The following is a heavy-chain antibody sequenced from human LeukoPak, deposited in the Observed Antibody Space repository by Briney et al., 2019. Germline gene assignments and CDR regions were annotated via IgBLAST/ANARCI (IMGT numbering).Heavy chain of an antibody. Sequence: SETPSLTCTVSGGSISSYYWSWVRQPPGKGLEWIGYIYYSGSTNYNPSLKSRVTISVDTSKNQFSLKLSSVTAADTAVYYCARHRRALLAFDIWGQGKMVTVSS. D-gene: IGHD2-8*02. CDR3: ARHRRALLAFDI. CDR1: GGSISSYY. J-gene: IGHJ3*02. V-gene: IGHV4-59*08. CDR2: IYYSGST.